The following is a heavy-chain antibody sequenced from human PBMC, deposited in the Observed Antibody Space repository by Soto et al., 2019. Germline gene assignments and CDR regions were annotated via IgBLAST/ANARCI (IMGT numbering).Heavy chain of an antibody. CDR1: GFTFSSYA. V-gene: IGHV3-23*01. Sequence: EVQLLESGGGLVQPGGSLRLSCAASGFTFSSYAMSWVRQAPGKGLEWVSAISGSGGSTYYADSVKGRFTISRDNSKNTLYLPMNSLRAEDTAVYYCAKDIVEGDVAYYFDYWGQGTLVTVSS. D-gene: IGHD3-16*01. CDR2: ISGSGGST. CDR3: AKDIVEGDVAYYFDY. J-gene: IGHJ4*02.